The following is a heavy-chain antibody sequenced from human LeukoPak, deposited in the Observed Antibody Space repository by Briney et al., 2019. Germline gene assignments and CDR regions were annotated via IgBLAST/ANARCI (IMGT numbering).Heavy chain of an antibody. J-gene: IGHJ4*02. D-gene: IGHD5-24*01. CDR2: IKSKTDGGTT. Sequence: PGGSLRLSCAASGFTFSNAWMSWVRQAPGKGLERVGRIKSKTDGGTTDYAAPVKGRFTISRDDSKNTLYLQMNSLKTEDTAVYYCTTEDGYNHFDYWGQGTLVTVSS. CDR3: TTEDGYNHFDY. V-gene: IGHV3-15*01. CDR1: GFTFSNAW.